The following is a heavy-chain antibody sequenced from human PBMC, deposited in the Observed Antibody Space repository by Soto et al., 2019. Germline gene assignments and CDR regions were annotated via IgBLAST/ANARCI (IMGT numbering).Heavy chain of an antibody. CDR2: ISWNSGSI. CDR3: AKFSPPRYSSDTRGWFDP. D-gene: IGHD6-25*01. J-gene: IGHJ5*02. V-gene: IGHV3-9*01. Sequence: EVQLVESGGGLVQPGRSLRLSCAASGFTFDDYAMHWVRQAPGKGLEWVSGISWNSGSIGYADSVKGRFTISRDNAKNSLYLQMNSLRAEDTALYYCAKFSPPRYSSDTRGWFDPWGQGTLVTVSS. CDR1: GFTFDDYA.